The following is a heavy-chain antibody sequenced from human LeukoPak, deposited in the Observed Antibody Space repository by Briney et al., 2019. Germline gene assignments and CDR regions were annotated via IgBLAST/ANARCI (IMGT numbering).Heavy chain of an antibody. CDR2: INHSGST. J-gene: IGHJ4*02. Sequence: PSETLSLTCAVYGGSFSGYYWSWIPQPAGKRLECIGEINHSGSTNYSPSLKSRVTISVDTSKNQFSLKLSSVTAADTAVYYCARPRRTLYPGGYYFDYWGQGTLVTVSS. CDR3: ARPRRTLYPGGYYFDY. D-gene: IGHD3-16*01. V-gene: IGHV4-34*01. CDR1: GGSFSGYY.